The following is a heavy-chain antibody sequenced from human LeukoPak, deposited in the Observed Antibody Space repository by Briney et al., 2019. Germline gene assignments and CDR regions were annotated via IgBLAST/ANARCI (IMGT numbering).Heavy chain of an antibody. V-gene: IGHV4-34*01. CDR2: INHSGST. Sequence: SETLSLTCAVYGGSFSGYYWSWIRQTPGKGLEWIGEINHSGSTNYNPSLKSRVTISVDTSKNQFSLRLSSVTAADTAVYYCAGYCSSTSCSTLDAFDIWGQGTMVTVSS. D-gene: IGHD2-2*02. CDR3: AGYCSSTSCSTLDAFDI. J-gene: IGHJ3*02. CDR1: GGSFSGYY.